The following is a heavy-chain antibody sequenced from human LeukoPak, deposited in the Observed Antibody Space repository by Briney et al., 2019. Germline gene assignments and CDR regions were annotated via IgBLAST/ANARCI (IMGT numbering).Heavy chain of an antibody. CDR1: GYRLPSYW. Sequence: GESLKISCKTPGYRLPSYWITWVRQMPGKGPGWMGGIDPIDSYTTYSLSFQGHVTISADKSISTVYLQWSSLKASDTAMYYCARARVDTAMADFEYWGQGTLVTVSS. V-gene: IGHV5-10-1*01. D-gene: IGHD5-18*01. CDR2: IDPIDSYT. J-gene: IGHJ4*02. CDR3: ARARVDTAMADFEY.